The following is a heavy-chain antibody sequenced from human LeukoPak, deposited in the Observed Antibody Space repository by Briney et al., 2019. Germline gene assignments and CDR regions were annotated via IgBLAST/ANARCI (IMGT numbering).Heavy chain of an antibody. Sequence: ASVKVSCKASGYTFTGYYMHWVRQAPGQGLEWMGWINPNSGGTNYAQKFQGRVTMTRDTSISTAYMELSRLRSDDTAVYYCATPDYYDSSGYLTYWGQGTLVTVSS. CDR1: GYTFTGYY. D-gene: IGHD3-22*01. V-gene: IGHV1-2*02. J-gene: IGHJ4*02. CDR2: INPNSGGT. CDR3: ATPDYYDSSGYLTY.